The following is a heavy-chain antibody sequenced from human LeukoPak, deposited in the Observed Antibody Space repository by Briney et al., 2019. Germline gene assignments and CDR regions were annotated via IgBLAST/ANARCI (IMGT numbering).Heavy chain of an antibody. CDR2: IYSSGNT. V-gene: IGHV4-59*01. Sequence: SETLSLTCTVSGGSISSYYWSWIRQPPGKGLEWIGFIYSSGNTNYNPSLESRVTISVDTSKNQFSLKLRFVTAADTAVYYCARHYYHSSGSYSFDYWGRGTLVTVPS. CDR3: ARHYYHSSGSYSFDY. D-gene: IGHD3-22*01. CDR1: GGSISSYY. J-gene: IGHJ4*02.